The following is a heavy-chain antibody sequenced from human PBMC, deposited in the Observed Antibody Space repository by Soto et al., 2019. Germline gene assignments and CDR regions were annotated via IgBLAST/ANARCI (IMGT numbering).Heavy chain of an antibody. CDR1: GFTFSSYS. V-gene: IGHV3-48*02. J-gene: IGHJ6*02. CDR2: ISSSSSTI. D-gene: IGHD3-22*01. CDR3: AREDYYDSSGYQYGMDV. Sequence: PGGSLRLSCAASGFTFSSYSMNWVRQAPGKGLEWVSYISSSSSTIYYADSVKGRFTIPRDNAKNSLYLQMNSLRDEDTAVYYCAREDYYDSSGYQYGMDVWGQGTTVTVSS.